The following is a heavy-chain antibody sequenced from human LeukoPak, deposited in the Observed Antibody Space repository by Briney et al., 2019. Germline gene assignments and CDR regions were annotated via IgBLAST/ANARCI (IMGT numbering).Heavy chain of an antibody. J-gene: IGHJ6*03. Sequence: ASVKVSCKTSGYRFTGYYLHWVRQAPGQGLEWMGWMNPKSGATDYARKFQGRVTMTRDTSISTAYMELTRLRSDDTAVYFCARGSDYDDHFYMDFWGKGTTVTVSS. CDR3: ARGSDYDDHFYMDF. V-gene: IGHV1-2*02. CDR1: GYRFTGYY. CDR2: MNPKSGAT.